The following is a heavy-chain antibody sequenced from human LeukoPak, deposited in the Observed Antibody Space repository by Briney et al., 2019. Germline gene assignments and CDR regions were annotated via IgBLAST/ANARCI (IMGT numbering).Heavy chain of an antibody. CDR2: MKGGGET. D-gene: IGHD4-17*01. CDR1: GFSFTNYA. Sequence: GGSLRLSCAASGFSFTNYAMSWVRQASARGPEWLSSMKGGGETFYADSVKGRFTLSRDNSKDTLYLQMNSLRAEDTAVYYCAKRPSDYGDYVTYFDYWGQGTLVTVSS. V-gene: IGHV3-23*01. CDR3: AKRPSDYGDYVTYFDY. J-gene: IGHJ4*02.